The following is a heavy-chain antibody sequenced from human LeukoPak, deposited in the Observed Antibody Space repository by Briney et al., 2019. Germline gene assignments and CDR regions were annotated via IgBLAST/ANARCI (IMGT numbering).Heavy chain of an antibody. J-gene: IGHJ4*02. CDR1: GGSFSGYY. CDR2: INHSGST. CDR3: ASLGLYSSSRIFDY. V-gene: IGHV4-34*01. Sequence: SETLSLTCAVYGGSFSGYYWSWIRQPPGKGLEWIGEINHSGSTNYNPSLKSRVTISVDTSKNPFSLKLSSVTAADTAVYYCASLGLYSSSRIFDYWGQGTLVTVSS. D-gene: IGHD6-13*01.